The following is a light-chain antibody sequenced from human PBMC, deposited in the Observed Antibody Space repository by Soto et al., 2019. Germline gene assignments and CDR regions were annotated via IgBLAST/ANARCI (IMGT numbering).Light chain of an antibody. CDR3: MQGTHWPWT. CDR2: KVS. J-gene: IGKJ1*01. CDR1: QSLISSDGDTY. V-gene: IGKV2-30*01. Sequence: DVVMIQAPFSLPVTLGQPASISCRSSQSLISSDGDTYLNWFQQRPGQSPRRLIYKVSNRDSEVPDRFSGSGSGTDFTLKISRVEAEDVGVYYCMQGTHWPWTFAQGTKVEIE.